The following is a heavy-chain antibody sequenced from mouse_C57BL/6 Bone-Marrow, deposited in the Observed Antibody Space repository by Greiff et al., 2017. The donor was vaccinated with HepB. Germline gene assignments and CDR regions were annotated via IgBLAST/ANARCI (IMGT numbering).Heavy chain of an antibody. J-gene: IGHJ1*03. Sequence: EVKLVESGGGLVKPGGSLKLSCAASGFTFSSYAMSWVRQTPEKRLEWVATISDGGSYTYYPDNVKGRFTISRDNAKNNLYLQMSHLKSEDTAMYYCARDLIIYYDYENFDVWGTGTTVTVSS. D-gene: IGHD2-4*01. CDR2: ISDGGSYT. V-gene: IGHV5-4*01. CDR1: GFTFSSYA. CDR3: ARDLIIYYDYENFDV.